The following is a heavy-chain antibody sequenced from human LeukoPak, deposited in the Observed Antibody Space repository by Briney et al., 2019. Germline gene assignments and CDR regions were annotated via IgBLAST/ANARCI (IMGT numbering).Heavy chain of an antibody. V-gene: IGHV3-30*02. Sequence: PGGSLRLSCAASGFTFSSYGMHWVRQAPGKGLEWVAFIRYDGSNKYYADSVKGRFTISRDNSKNTLYLQMNSLRAEDTAVYYCAKDGTDYYYYYYMDVWGKGTTVTVSS. CDR2: IRYDGSNK. CDR1: GFTFSSYG. D-gene: IGHD1-26*01. CDR3: AKDGTDYYYYYYMDV. J-gene: IGHJ6*03.